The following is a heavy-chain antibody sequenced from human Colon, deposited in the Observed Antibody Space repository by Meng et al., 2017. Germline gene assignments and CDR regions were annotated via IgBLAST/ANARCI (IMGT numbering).Heavy chain of an antibody. D-gene: IGHD2/OR15-2a*01. CDR1: GYTFTSYG. CDR2: VSAYNGVT. CDR3: ARTPFSAVPSTIGNWLDP. J-gene: IGHJ5*02. Sequence: QVQLVQSAAEVTKPGASVKVSCKSSGYTFTSYGISWVRQAPGQGLEWMGWVSAYNGVTNYAQKFQGRVAMTADTSTSTAYMELRSLRSDDTAIYYCARTPFSAVPSTIGNWLDPWGQGTLVTVSS. V-gene: IGHV1-18*01.